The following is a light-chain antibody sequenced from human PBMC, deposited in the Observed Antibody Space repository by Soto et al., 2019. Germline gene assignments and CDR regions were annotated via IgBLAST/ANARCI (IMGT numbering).Light chain of an antibody. V-gene: IGKV2-28*01. J-gene: IGKJ1*01. CDR3: MQALQTPVT. Sequence: DIVMTQSPLSLPVTPGEPASISCRSSQSLLHSNGYNYLDWYLQKPGQSPQLLIYLGSNRASGVPDRFSGSGAGTDCTLKISRVEAEDVGVYYCMQALQTPVTVGQGTKVEIK. CDR2: LGS. CDR1: QSLLHSNGYNY.